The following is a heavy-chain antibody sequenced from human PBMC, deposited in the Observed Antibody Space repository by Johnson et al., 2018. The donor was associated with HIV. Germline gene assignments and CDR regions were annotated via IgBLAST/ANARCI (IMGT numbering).Heavy chain of an antibody. CDR3: ARDHIRGYDSPNDAFDI. Sequence: VQLVGSGGDVVQPGTSLRLFCAASGFSFSNSVMHWVRRAPGKGLDWVAGISVDGTSKFYPDSVKGRFTISRDNSDNTLFLQMNSLRPEDTAVYYCARDHIRGYDSPNDAFDIWGQGTMVTVSS. V-gene: IGHV3-30-3*01. CDR1: GFSFSNSV. D-gene: IGHD3-22*01. CDR2: ISVDGTSK. J-gene: IGHJ3*02.